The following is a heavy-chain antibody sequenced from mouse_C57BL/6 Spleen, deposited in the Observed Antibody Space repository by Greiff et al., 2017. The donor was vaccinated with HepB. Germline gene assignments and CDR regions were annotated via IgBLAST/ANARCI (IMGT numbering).Heavy chain of an antibody. D-gene: IGHD1-1*01. CDR3: ARETTVVARYFDV. J-gene: IGHJ1*03. Sequence: QVHVKQSGAELVKPGASVKLSCKASGYTFTSYWMHWVKQRPGQGLEWIGMIHPNSGSTNYNEKFKSKATLTVDKSSSTAYMQLSSLTSEDSAVYYCARETTVVARYFDVWGTGTTVTVSS. CDR1: GYTFTSYW. CDR2: IHPNSGST. V-gene: IGHV1-64*01.